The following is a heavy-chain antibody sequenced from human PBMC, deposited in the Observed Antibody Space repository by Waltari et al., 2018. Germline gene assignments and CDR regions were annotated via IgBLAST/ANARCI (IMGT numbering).Heavy chain of an antibody. Sequence: QVQLVQSGAEVKKPGASVKVSCKASGYTFTGYYMHWVRQAPGQGLEWMGRINPNSGGTNYAQKFQGRVTITRDTSISTAYMELSRLRSDDTAVYYCARESYSSGSWVGGRDYYYYGMDVWGQGTTVTVSS. V-gene: IGHV1-2*06. CDR3: ARESYSSGSWVGGRDYYYYGMDV. CDR1: GYTFTGYY. J-gene: IGHJ6*02. CDR2: INPNSGGT. D-gene: IGHD6-19*01.